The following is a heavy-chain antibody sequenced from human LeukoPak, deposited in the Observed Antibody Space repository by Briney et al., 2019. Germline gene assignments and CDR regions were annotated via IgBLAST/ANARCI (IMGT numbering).Heavy chain of an antibody. D-gene: IGHD6-6*01. CDR2: TNPNSGGT. V-gene: IGHV1-2*02. J-gene: IGHJ4*02. Sequence: GASVKISCKASGYTFTGYYMHWVRQAPGQGLEWMGWTNPNSGGTNYAQKFQGRVTMTRDTSISTAYMELSRLRSDDTAVYYCARDRQLVRGFDYWGQGTLVTVSS. CDR3: ARDRQLVRGFDY. CDR1: GYTFTGYY.